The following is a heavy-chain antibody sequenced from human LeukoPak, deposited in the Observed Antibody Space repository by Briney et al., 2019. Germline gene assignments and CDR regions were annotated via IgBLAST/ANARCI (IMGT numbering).Heavy chain of an antibody. V-gene: IGHV3-13*01. D-gene: IGHD6-13*01. Sequence: GGSLRLSCAASGFTFSNYDMHWVRQAAGKGLEWVSGIGTAGDTYYSGSVKGRFTISRENARNSLYLQMSSLSAGDTAVYYCASSPAYSSSWEAIDNWGQGSLVSVCS. CDR2: IGTAGDT. J-gene: IGHJ4*02. CDR3: ASSPAYSSSWEAIDN. CDR1: GFTFSNYD.